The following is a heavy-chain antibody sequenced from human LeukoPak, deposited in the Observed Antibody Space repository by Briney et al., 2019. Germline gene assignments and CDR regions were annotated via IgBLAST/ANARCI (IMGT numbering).Heavy chain of an antibody. V-gene: IGHV3-23*01. J-gene: IGHJ4*02. CDR1: GFTFSSYA. D-gene: IGHD3-16*02. CDR3: AKDFGRAIDYVWGSYRYPSLGY. Sequence: PGGSLRLSCAASGFTFSSYAMSWVRHAPGKGLEWVSAISGSGGSTYYADSVKGRFTISRDNSKNTLYLQMNSLRAEDTAVYYCAKDFGRAIDYVWGSYRYPSLGYWGQGTLVTVSS. CDR2: ISGSGGST.